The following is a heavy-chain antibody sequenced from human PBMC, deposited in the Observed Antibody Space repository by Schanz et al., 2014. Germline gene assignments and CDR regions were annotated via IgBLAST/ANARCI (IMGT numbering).Heavy chain of an antibody. J-gene: IGHJ6*02. CDR1: GFTFSDHH. V-gene: IGHV3-72*01. CDR3: ARSPRMDV. Sequence: EVQVVESGGGLVQPGGSLRLSCAASGFTFSDHHMDWVRQAPGKGLEWLGRTRNKVNSNTKGYAASEKGRITMERDESKNSLYLPRKRPKTEATAVYYCARSPRMDVWGQGTMVTVSS. CDR2: TRNKVNSNTK.